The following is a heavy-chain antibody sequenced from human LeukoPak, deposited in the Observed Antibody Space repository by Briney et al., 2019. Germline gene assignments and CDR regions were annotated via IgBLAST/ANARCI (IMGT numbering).Heavy chain of an antibody. Sequence: GGSLRLSCAASGFTLRSYAMHWVRQAPGKGLEWVAVISYDGSNKYYADSVKGRFTISRDNSKNTLYVQMNSLRAEDTAVYYCARDPDAGYGSSWYDSWGQGTLVTVSS. J-gene: IGHJ5*01. V-gene: IGHV3-30*04. CDR3: ARDPDAGYGSSWYDS. CDR2: ISYDGSNK. D-gene: IGHD6-13*01. CDR1: GFTLRSYA.